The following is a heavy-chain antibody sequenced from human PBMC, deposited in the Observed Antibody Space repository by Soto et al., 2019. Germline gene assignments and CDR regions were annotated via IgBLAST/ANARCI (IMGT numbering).Heavy chain of an antibody. J-gene: IGHJ4*02. CDR2: IYYSGST. CDR3: ARNTAPWDPATDY. V-gene: IGHV4-31*03. D-gene: IGHD5-18*01. CDR1: GGSISSGGYY. Sequence: SETLSLTCTVSGGSISSGGYYWSWIRQHPGKGLEWIGYIYYSGSTYYNPSLKSRVTISVDTSKNQFSLKLSSVTAADTAVYYCARNTAPWDPATDYWGQGTLVTVSS.